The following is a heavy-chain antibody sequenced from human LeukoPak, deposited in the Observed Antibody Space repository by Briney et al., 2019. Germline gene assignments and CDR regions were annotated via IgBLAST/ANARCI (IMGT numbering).Heavy chain of an antibody. CDR2: ISAYNGNT. CDR3: ARDTLLWFGELLRGVNWFDP. CDR1: GYTFTSYG. V-gene: IGHV1-18*01. Sequence: ASVKVSCKASGYTFTSYGISWVRQAPGRGLEWMVWISAYNGNTNYAQKLQGRVTMTTDTSTSTAYMELRSLRSDDTAVYYCARDTLLWFGELLRGVNWFDPWGQGTLVTVSS. J-gene: IGHJ5*02. D-gene: IGHD3-10*01.